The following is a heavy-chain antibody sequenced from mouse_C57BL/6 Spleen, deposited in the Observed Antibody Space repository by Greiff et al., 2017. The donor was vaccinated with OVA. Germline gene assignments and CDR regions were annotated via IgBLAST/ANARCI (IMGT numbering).Heavy chain of an antibody. V-gene: IGHV1-55*01. Sequence: VQLQQPGAELVKPGASVKMSCKASGYTFTSYWITWVKQRPGQGLEWIGDIYPGSGSTNYNEKFKSKATLPVDTSSSTAYMMLSSLTSDDSAVYYCARSRQLRPGDYWGQGTTLTVSS. J-gene: IGHJ2*01. CDR3: ARSRQLRPGDY. CDR2: IYPGSGST. CDR1: GYTFTSYW. D-gene: IGHD3-2*02.